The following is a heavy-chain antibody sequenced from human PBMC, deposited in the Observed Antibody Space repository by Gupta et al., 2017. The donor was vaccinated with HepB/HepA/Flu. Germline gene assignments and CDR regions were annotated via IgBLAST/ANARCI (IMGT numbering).Heavy chain of an antibody. CDR2: ISYDGSNR. D-gene: IGHD4-11*01. CDR1: GFTFSNYA. Sequence: QVQLVESGGGVVQPGRSLRLSCAASGFTFSNYAMHWVRQAPGKGLEWVAVISYDGSNRYYSDSVKGRFTISRDNSKNTLYLQVNSLRAEDTAVYYCARDNRNSNYGPGYYFYGVDVWGQGTTVPVSS. CDR3: ARDNRNSNYGPGYYFYGVDV. J-gene: IGHJ6*02. V-gene: IGHV3-30-3*01.